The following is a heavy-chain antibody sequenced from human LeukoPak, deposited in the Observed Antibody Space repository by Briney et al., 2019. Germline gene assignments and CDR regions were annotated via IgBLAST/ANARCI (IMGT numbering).Heavy chain of an antibody. J-gene: IGHJ4*02. CDR2: ISYDGSNK. CDR3: ARETELRTFDY. D-gene: IGHD1-7*01. CDR1: GFTFSSYA. V-gene: IGHV3-30-3*01. Sequence: GGSLRLSCAAPGFTFSSYAMHWVRQAPGKGLEWVAVISYDGSNKYYADSVKGRFTISRDNSKKRLYLQMNNLRAEDTAVYYCARETELRTFDYWGQGTLVSVSS.